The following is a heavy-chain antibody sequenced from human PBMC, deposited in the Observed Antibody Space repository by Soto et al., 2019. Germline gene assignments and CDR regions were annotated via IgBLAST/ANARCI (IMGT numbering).Heavy chain of an antibody. V-gene: IGHV3-7*01. J-gene: IGHJ3*02. CDR1: GFTFSSYW. CDR2: IKQDGSEK. Sequence: PGGSLRLSCAASGFTFSSYWMSWVRQAPGKGLEWMANIKQDGSEKYYVDFVKGRFTISRDNAKNSLYLQMNSLRADDTAVYYCARKGYGLWGYDIWGQGTTVTVSS. D-gene: IGHD2-15*01. CDR3: ARKGYGLWGYDI.